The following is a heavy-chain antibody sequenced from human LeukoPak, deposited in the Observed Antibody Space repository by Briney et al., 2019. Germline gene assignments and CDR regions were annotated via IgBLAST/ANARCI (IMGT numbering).Heavy chain of an antibody. J-gene: IGHJ3*02. CDR1: GFTFSSYS. Sequence: GGSLRLSCAASGFTFSSYSMNWVRQAPGKGLEWVSSISSSSSYIYYADPVKGRFTISRDNAKNSLYLQMNSLRAEDTAVYYCARVSGSAFDIWGQGTMVTVSS. D-gene: IGHD3-10*01. CDR3: ARVSGSAFDI. V-gene: IGHV3-21*01. CDR2: ISSSSSYI.